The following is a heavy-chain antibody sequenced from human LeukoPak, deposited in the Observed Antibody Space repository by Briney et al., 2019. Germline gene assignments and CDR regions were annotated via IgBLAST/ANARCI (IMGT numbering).Heavy chain of an antibody. D-gene: IGHD5-24*01. CDR2: INHSGST. V-gene: IGHV4-34*01. CDR3: ARVGERWLQFKAGRPNYFDP. Sequence: SETLSLTCAVYGGSFSGYYWSWIRQPPGKGLEWIGDINHSGSTNYNPSLKSRVTISVDTSKKQFSLKLSSVTAADTAVYYCARVGERWLQFKAGRPNYFDPWGQGTLVTVSS. J-gene: IGHJ5*02. CDR1: GGSFSGYY.